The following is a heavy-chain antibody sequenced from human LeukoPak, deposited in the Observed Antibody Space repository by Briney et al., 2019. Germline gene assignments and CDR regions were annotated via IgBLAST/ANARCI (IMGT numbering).Heavy chain of an antibody. D-gene: IGHD6-13*01. J-gene: IGHJ4*02. CDR1: GFTFSSYW. CDR2: INSDGSST. Sequence: GGSLRLSCAASGFTFSSYWMHWVRQAPGKGLVWVSRINSDGSSTSYADSVKGRFTISRDNAKNTLYLQMNSLRAEDTAVYYCAREYSSSWGRYYFDYWGQGTLSPSPQ. CDR3: AREYSSSWGRYYFDY. V-gene: IGHV3-74*01.